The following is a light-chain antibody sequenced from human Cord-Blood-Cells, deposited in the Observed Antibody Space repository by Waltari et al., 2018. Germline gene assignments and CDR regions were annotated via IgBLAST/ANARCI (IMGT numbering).Light chain of an antibody. V-gene: IGKV1-9*01. J-gene: IGKJ4*01. CDR3: QQLNSKPFT. CDR2: AAS. Sequence: TQFTQSPSSLSASVGDRVTSTCRASQGISSYLPWYQQKPGKAPKLLIYAASTLQSGVPSRFGGSGSETDFPLTTSSLQPEDFATYYCQQLNSKPFTVGGRTKVEI. CDR1: QGISSY.